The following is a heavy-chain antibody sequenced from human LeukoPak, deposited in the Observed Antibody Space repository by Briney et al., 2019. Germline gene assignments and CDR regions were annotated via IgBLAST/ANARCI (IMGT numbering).Heavy chain of an antibody. Sequence: PSQTLSLTCTVSGGSISSGSYYWSSIRQPAGKGLEWIGRIYTSGSTNYNPSLKSRVTISVDTSKNQFSLKLSSVTAADTAVYYCARGGDSSGYYYGGCDYWGQGTLVTVSS. CDR3: ARGGDSSGYYYGGCDY. V-gene: IGHV4-61*02. J-gene: IGHJ4*02. D-gene: IGHD3-22*01. CDR1: GGSISSGSYY. CDR2: IYTSGST.